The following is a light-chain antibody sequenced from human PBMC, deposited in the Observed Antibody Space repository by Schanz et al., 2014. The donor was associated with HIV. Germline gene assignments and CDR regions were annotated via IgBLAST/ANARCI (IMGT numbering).Light chain of an antibody. Sequence: QSALTQPASVSGSPGQSITISCTGTSSDVGFYNYVSWYQQHPGKAPKLMIYDVSRRPSGVSTRFSGSKSGNTASLTISGLQAEDEADYYCSSYTSSSTLVFGTGTKLTVL. J-gene: IGLJ1*01. CDR3: SSYTSSSTLV. CDR1: SSDVGFYNY. CDR2: DVS. V-gene: IGLV2-14*01.